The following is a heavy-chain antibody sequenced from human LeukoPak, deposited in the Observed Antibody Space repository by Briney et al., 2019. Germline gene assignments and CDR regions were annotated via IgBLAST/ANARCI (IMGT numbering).Heavy chain of an antibody. CDR2: INPNDGDT. Sequence: ASVQVSCKASGYTFTDYYMHWVRQAPGQGFEWMGWINPNDGDTNYAQKFQGRVTMTRDTSISTAHMEVSRLRSDDTAVYYCARANFLYCSSTTCLFDYWGQGTLVTVSS. V-gene: IGHV1-2*02. D-gene: IGHD2-2*01. CDR1: GYTFTDYY. J-gene: IGHJ4*02. CDR3: ARANFLYCSSTTCLFDY.